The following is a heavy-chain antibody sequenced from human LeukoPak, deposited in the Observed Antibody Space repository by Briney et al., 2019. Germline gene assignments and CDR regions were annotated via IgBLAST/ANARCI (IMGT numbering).Heavy chain of an antibody. J-gene: IGHJ4*02. CDR3: ARTYYYGSDPYYFDY. V-gene: IGHV1-69*13. Sequence: SVKVSCKASGGTFSSYAISWVRQAPGQGLEWMGGIIPIFGTANYAQKFQGRVTITADESTSTAYMELSSLRSEDTAVYYCARTYYYGSDPYYFDYWGQGTLVTVSS. CDR2: IIPIFGTA. D-gene: IGHD3-10*01. CDR1: GGTFSSYA.